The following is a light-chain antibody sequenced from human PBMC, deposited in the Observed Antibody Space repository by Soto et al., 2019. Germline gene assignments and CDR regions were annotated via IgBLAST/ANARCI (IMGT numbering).Light chain of an antibody. Sequence: QSALTQPPSVSGSHGQSVTSSCTGTSSDVGSYNRVSWYQQPPGTAPKLMIYEVSNRPSGVPDRFSGSKSGNTASLTISGLQAEDEADYYCSSFTSSSTYVFGTGTNLTVL. CDR1: SSDVGSYNR. CDR2: EVS. J-gene: IGLJ1*01. CDR3: SSFTSSSTYV. V-gene: IGLV2-18*02.